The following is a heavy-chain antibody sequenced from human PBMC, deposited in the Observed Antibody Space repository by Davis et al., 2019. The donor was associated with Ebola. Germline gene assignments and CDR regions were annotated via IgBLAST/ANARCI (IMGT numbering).Heavy chain of an antibody. D-gene: IGHD2-21*01. CDR2: INHSGST. CDR1: GGSFSGYY. J-gene: IGHJ5*02. Sequence: MPSETLSLTCAVYGGSFSGYYWSWIRQPPGKGLEWIGEINHSGSTNYNPSLKSRVTISVDTSKNQFSLKLTSVTAADTAVYYCARKSRLGGFDPWGQGTLVTVSS. CDR3: ARKSRLGGFDP. V-gene: IGHV4-34*01.